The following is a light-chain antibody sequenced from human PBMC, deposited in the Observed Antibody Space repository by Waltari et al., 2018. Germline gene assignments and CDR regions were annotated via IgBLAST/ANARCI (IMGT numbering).Light chain of an antibody. J-gene: IGKJ1*01. CDR2: KAS. CDR1: ENINSW. V-gene: IGKV1-5*03. CDR3: QQYNTFPRT. Sequence: DTQLTQSPSTLSASVGDRVTITCRASENINSWLAWFQQKPGKAPNLLIYKASTLESGVPSRFSGSGVGTEFTLTISSLQPNDFATYYCQQYNTFPRTFGQGTRVEI.